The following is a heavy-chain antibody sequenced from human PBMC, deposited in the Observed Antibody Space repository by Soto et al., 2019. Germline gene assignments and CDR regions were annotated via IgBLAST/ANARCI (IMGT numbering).Heavy chain of an antibody. CDR1: GDAISNYY. CDR2: VHESGST. V-gene: IGHV4-59*01. J-gene: IGHJ4*02. D-gene: IGHD1-20*01. Sequence: SETLSLTCTVSGDAISNYYWSWIRQTPGRGLEWIGCVHESGSTDYNPSLKGRVTISLHMSRSQFSLSLRSATAADTATYYCARGTRALITSFFAYSAQGIPVPVSS. CDR3: ARGTRALITSFFAY.